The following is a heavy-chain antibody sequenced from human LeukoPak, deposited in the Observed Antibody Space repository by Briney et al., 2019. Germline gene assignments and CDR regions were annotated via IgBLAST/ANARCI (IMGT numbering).Heavy chain of an antibody. CDR1: GYSFTSYW. CDR3: ARQDSGSVVVPAASYGMDV. Sequence: GESLKISCKGSGYSFTSYWIGWVRQMPGKGLEWMGNIYPGDSDTRYSPSFQGQVTISADKSISTAYLQWSSLKASDTAMYYCARQDSGSVVVPAASYGMDVWGQGTTVTVSS. D-gene: IGHD2-2*01. CDR2: IYPGDSDT. V-gene: IGHV5-51*01. J-gene: IGHJ6*02.